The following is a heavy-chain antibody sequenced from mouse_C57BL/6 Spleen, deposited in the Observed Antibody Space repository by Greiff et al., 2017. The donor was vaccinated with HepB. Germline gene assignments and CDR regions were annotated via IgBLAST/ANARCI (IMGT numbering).Heavy chain of an antibody. J-gene: IGHJ2*01. CDR1: GYTFTSYW. D-gene: IGHD1-1*01. Sequence: QVQLQQPGAELVMPGASVKLSCKASGYTFTSYWMHWVKQRPGQGLEWIGEIDPSDSYTNYNQKFKGKSTLTVDKSSSTAYMQLSSLTSEDSAVYYCARSGDYGSSYDYWGQGTTLTVSS. CDR2: IDPSDSYT. CDR3: ARSGDYGSSYDY. V-gene: IGHV1-69*01.